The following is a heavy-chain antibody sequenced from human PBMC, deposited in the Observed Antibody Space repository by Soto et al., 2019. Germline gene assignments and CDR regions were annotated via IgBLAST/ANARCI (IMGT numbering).Heavy chain of an antibody. CDR1: GFTFSSYA. CDR3: ARVNGYGWGLDGAFDI. D-gene: IGHD3-16*01. J-gene: IGHJ3*02. CDR2: ISYDGSNK. Sequence: QVQLVESGGGVVQPGRSLRLSCAASGFTFSSYAMHWVRQAPGKGLEWVAVISYDGSNKYYADSVKGRFTISRDNSKNTLYLQMNSLRAEDTAVYYCARVNGYGWGLDGAFDIWGQGTMVTVSS. V-gene: IGHV3-30-3*01.